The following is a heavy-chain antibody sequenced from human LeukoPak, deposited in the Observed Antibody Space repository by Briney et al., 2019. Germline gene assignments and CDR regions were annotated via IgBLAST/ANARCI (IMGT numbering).Heavy chain of an antibody. CDR2: IRSKTYGGTT. CDR1: GFTFGDYV. CDR3: AKDREPYSGSYFDWFDP. Sequence: GGSLRLSCTASGFTFGDYVMSWVRQAPEKGLEWVGFIRSKTYGGTTEYAASVKGRFTISRDDSDSIAYLQMNSLRAEDTAVYYCAKDREPYSGSYFDWFDPWGQGTLVTVSS. J-gene: IGHJ5*02. D-gene: IGHD1-26*01. V-gene: IGHV3-49*04.